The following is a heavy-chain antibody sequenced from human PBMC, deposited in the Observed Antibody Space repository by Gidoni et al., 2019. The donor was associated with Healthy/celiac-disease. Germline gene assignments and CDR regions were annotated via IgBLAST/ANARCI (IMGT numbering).Heavy chain of an antibody. V-gene: IGHV1-18*01. D-gene: IGHD4-17*01. CDR3: ARVPTVTTVTYYYYGMDV. J-gene: IGHJ6*02. Sequence: ISAYNGNTNYAQKLQGRVTMTTDTSTSTAYMELRSLRSDDTAVYYCARVPTVTTVTYYYYGMDVWGQGTTVTVSS. CDR2: ISAYNGNT.